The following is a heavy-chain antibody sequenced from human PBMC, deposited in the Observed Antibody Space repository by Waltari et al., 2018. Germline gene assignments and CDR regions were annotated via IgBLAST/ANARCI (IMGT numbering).Heavy chain of an antibody. J-gene: IGHJ4*02. CDR3: ARDTPLVYYDSSGSLDFDY. Sequence: QLVQSGAEVTKPGASVKVSCKASGSTFTGYYIHWVRQAPGQGLEWVGRINPKSGGTRYAQRFQGRVTMSRDTSSNTAYMEVTRLRSDDTAVYYCARDTPLVYYDSSGSLDFDYWGQGTLVTVSS. CDR2: INPKSGGT. V-gene: IGHV1-2*06. CDR1: GSTFTGYY. D-gene: IGHD3-22*01.